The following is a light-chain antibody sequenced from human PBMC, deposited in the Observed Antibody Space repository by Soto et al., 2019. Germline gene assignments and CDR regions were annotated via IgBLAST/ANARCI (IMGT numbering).Light chain of an antibody. CDR3: GTWDSSLSVGV. V-gene: IGLV1-51*02. Sequence: VLTQPPSVSAAPGQKVTISCSGSNSDIGNNYVSWFQQLPGTAPKLLIYENDKRPSGIPDRFSGSKSGTSATLGITGLQTGDEADYYCGTWDSSLSVGVFGTGTKVTVL. J-gene: IGLJ1*01. CDR2: END. CDR1: NSDIGNNY.